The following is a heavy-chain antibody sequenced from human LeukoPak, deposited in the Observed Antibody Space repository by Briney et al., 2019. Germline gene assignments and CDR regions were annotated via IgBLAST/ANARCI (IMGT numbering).Heavy chain of an antibody. CDR2: INTGNGDT. V-gene: IGHV1-3*04. Sequence: ASVKVSCKASGYTFTSYAMDWVRQAPGQRLEWMGWINTGNGDTKYSQKFQGRVTITRDTSASTAYMELSSLRSEDTAVYYCASPSIAVAGTPAYYYYYGMDVWGQGTTVTVSS. D-gene: IGHD6-19*01. CDR3: ASPSIAVAGTPAYYYYYGMDV. CDR1: GYTFTSYA. J-gene: IGHJ6*02.